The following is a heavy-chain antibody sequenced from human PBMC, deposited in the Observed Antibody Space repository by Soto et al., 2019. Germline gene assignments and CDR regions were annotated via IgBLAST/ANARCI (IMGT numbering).Heavy chain of an antibody. CDR1: GFTFSTYT. D-gene: IGHD6-6*01. J-gene: IGHJ6*03. Sequence: EAQLVESGGNLVQPGGSLRLSCAASGFTFSTYTMHWVRQAPGNGLDYVSAISNAGGGTYYANSVKGRFTISRDNSNNTLYLQMASLRSEEMGVYYCAKGGRVLPWEGSSIYYFDVWGKGTTVTVSS. CDR2: ISNAGGGT. CDR3: AKGGRVLPWEGSSIYYFDV. V-gene: IGHV3-64*01.